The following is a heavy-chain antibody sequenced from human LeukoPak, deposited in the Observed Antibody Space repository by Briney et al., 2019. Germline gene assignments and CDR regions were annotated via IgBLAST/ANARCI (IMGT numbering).Heavy chain of an antibody. CDR2: ISGSGGST. J-gene: IGHJ4*02. D-gene: IGHD2-2*01. CDR1: GFTFSSYG. V-gene: IGHV3-23*01. CDR3: ATDIVVVPAAIIGLTPLDY. Sequence: GGSLRLSCAASGFTFSSYGMIWVRQAPGKGLEWVSGISGSGGSTYVADSVKGRFTVSRDNSKNTLYLQMNSLRAEDTAVYYCATDIVVVPAAIIGLTPLDYWGQGTLVTVSS.